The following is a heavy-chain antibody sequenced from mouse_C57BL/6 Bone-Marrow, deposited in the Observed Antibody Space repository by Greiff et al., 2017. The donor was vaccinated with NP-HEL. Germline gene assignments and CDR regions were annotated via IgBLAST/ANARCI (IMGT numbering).Heavy chain of an antibody. CDR1: GYTFTSYW. V-gene: IGHV1-55*01. Sequence: VQLQQPGAELVKPGASVKMSCKASGYTFTSYWITWVKQRPGQGLEWIGDIYPGSGSTNYNEKFKSKATLTVDTSSSTAYMQLSSLTSEDSAVYYCARRYYSNFYAMDYWGQGTSVTVSS. CDR3: ARRYYSNFYAMDY. CDR2: IYPGSGST. J-gene: IGHJ4*01. D-gene: IGHD2-5*01.